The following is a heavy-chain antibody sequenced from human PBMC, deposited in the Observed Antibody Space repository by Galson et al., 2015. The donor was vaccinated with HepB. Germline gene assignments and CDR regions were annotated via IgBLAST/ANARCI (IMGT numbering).Heavy chain of an antibody. V-gene: IGHV3-73*01. J-gene: IGHJ3*02. D-gene: IGHD3-22*01. CDR1: GFTFSGSA. Sequence: SLRLSCAASGFTFSGSAMHWVRQASGKGLEWVGRIRSKANSYATAYAASVKGRFTISRDDSKNTAYLQMNSLKTEDTAVYYCTLAYYDSSGYRKGRVNAFDIWGQGTMVTVSS. CDR2: IRSKANSYAT. CDR3: TLAYYDSSGYRKGRVNAFDI.